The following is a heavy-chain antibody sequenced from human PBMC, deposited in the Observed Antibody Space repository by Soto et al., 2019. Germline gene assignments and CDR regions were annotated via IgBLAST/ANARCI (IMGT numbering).Heavy chain of an antibody. V-gene: IGHV3-48*03. Sequence: GGSLRLSCAASGFTFSSYEMNWVRQAPGKGLEWVSYISSSGSTIYYADSVKGRFTISRDNAKNSLYLQMNSLRAEDTAVYYCAREIFGSSSYGYWGQGTLVTVSS. CDR1: GFTFSSYE. CDR3: AREIFGSSSYGY. D-gene: IGHD6-6*01. CDR2: ISSSGSTI. J-gene: IGHJ4*02.